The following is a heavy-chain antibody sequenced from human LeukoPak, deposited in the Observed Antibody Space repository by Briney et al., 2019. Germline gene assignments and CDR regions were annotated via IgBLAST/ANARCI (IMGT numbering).Heavy chain of an antibody. V-gene: IGHV3-21*01. CDR3: ARDYGSSWANWFDP. D-gene: IGHD6-13*01. Sequence: GGSLRLSCAASGFTFSSYSMNWVRQAPGNGLEWVSSISSSSSYIYYADSVKGRFTISRDNAKNSLYLQMNSLRAEDTAVYYCARDYGSSWANWFDPWGQGTLVTVSS. CDR1: GFTFSSYS. CDR2: ISSSSSYI. J-gene: IGHJ5*02.